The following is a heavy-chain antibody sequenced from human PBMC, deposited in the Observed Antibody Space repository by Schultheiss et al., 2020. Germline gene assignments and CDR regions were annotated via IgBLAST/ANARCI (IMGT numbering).Heavy chain of an antibody. J-gene: IGHJ4*02. CDR3: ARPSDYGDYVLDY. CDR1: GFTVSSNY. CDR2: IYSGGST. V-gene: IGHV3-53*01. Sequence: GGSLRLSCAASGFTVSSNYMSWVRQAPGKGLEWVSVIYSGGSTYYADSVKGRFTISRDNSKNTLYLQMNSLRAEDTAVYYCARPSDYGDYVLDYWGQGTLVNVYS. D-gene: IGHD4-17*01.